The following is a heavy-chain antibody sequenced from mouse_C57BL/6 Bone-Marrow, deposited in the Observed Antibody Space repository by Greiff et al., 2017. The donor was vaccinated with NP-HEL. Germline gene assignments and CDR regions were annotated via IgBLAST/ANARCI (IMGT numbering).Heavy chain of an antibody. D-gene: IGHD2-4*01. V-gene: IGHV1-19*01. CDR2: INPYNGGT. Sequence: VQLQQSGPVLVKPGASVKMSCKASGYTFTDYYMNWVKQSHGKSLEWIGVINPYNGGTSYNQKFKGKATLTVDKSSSTAYMELNSLTSEDSAVYYCARGDYDYLFAYWGQGTLVTVSA. CDR3: ARGDYDYLFAY. J-gene: IGHJ3*01. CDR1: GYTFTDYY.